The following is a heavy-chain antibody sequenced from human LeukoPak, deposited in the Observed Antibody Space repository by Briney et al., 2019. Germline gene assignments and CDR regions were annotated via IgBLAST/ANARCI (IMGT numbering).Heavy chain of an antibody. V-gene: IGHV4-59*12. Sequence: SETLSLTCTVSGGSMNNYYWNWIRQPPGKGLEWIGYSYYSGRTNYNPALKSRVNISVDSSKNQFSLNLSSVTAADTAVYYCAREVYCSSTRCYGGGRYYFDYWGQGTLVTVSS. CDR3: AREVYCSSTRCYGGGRYYFDY. CDR2: SYYSGRT. J-gene: IGHJ4*02. CDR1: GGSMNNYY. D-gene: IGHD2-2*01.